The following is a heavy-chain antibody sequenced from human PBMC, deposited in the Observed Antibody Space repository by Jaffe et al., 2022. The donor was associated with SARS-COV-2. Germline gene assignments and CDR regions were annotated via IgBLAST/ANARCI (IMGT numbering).Heavy chain of an antibody. CDR2: IVGDGTYT. CDR1: GFAFSSHY. Sequence: EVQLVESGGGLVQPGGSLRLSCVASGFAFSSHYMHWVRHTPGKGLVWVSRIVGDGTYTNYADSVEGRFTISRDNAKNTLYLQMNSLRAEDTAVYYCARGRALSNRGSDCYLDCWGQGTLVTVSS. CDR3: ARGRALSNRGSDCYLDC. D-gene: IGHD2-21*02. J-gene: IGHJ4*02. V-gene: IGHV3-74*01.